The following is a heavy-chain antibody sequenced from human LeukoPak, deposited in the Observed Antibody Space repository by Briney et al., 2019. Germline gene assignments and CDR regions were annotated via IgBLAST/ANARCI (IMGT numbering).Heavy chain of an antibody. CDR1: GGSFSGYY. CDR2: INHSGST. V-gene: IGHV4-34*01. D-gene: IGHD6-6*01. CDR3: ARGPPARLYSSSPLYRRSNWFDP. J-gene: IGHJ5*02. Sequence: SETLSLTCAVYGGSFSGYYWSWIRQPPGKGLEWIGEINHSGSTDYNPSLKSRVTISVDTSKNQFSLKLSSVTAADTAVYYCARGPPARLYSSSPLYRRSNWFDPWGQGTLVTVSS.